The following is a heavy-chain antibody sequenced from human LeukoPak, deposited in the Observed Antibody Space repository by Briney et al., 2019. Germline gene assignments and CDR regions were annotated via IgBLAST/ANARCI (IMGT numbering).Heavy chain of an antibody. CDR1: GGSISSYY. Sequence: SETLSLTCTVSGGSISSYYWSWIRQPPGKGLEWIGYIYYSGSTNYNPSLKSRATISVDTSKNQFSLKLSSVTAADTAVYYCARRAGIVGATSYFDYWGQGTLVTVSS. CDR2: IYYSGST. CDR3: ARRAGIVGATSYFDY. V-gene: IGHV4-59*08. J-gene: IGHJ4*02. D-gene: IGHD1-26*01.